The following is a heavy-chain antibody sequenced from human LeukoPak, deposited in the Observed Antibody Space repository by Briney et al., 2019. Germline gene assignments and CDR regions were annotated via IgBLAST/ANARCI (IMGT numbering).Heavy chain of an antibody. CDR2: INSKTDGGTT. CDR3: TTRFGSGSYDEGDAFDI. CDR1: GFTFSNAW. J-gene: IGHJ3*02. Sequence: GGSLRLSCAASGFTFSNAWMSWVRQAPGKGLEWVGRINSKTDGGTTDYAAPVKGRFTISRDDSKNTLYLQMNSLKTEDTAVYYCTTRFGSGSYDEGDAFDIWGQGTMVTVSS. V-gene: IGHV3-15*01. D-gene: IGHD3-10*01.